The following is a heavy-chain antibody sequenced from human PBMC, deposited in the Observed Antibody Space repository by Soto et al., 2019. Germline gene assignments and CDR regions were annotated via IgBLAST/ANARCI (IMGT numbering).Heavy chain of an antibody. Sequence: QVQLVQSGTEVKKPGSSVNVSCKASGGTFSSYSVSWVRQAPGQGLEWMGRIIAALGLPNYATKFQGRVTITADKSTSTAYMELSSLRPDDTAVYYCARDRCSSTSCARGNWYFDLWGRGTVVTVSS. D-gene: IGHD2-2*01. CDR1: GGTFSSYS. J-gene: IGHJ2*01. CDR3: ARDRCSSTSCARGNWYFDL. CDR2: IIAALGLP. V-gene: IGHV1-69*08.